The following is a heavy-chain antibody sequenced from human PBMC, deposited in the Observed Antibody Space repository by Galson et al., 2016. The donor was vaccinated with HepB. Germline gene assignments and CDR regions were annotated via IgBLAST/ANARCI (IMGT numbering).Heavy chain of an antibody. Sequence: SLRLSCAASGFTFSSYTMIWVRQAPGQGLEWVSSITGSGDRVSHADSVNGRFTISRDNAKNSLFLQMHSLRAEDTALYYCLRGVHGNVADYWGQGTLVTVSS. CDR3: LRGVHGNVADY. CDR1: GFTFSSYT. J-gene: IGHJ4*02. V-gene: IGHV3-21*01. D-gene: IGHD1-1*01. CDR2: ITGSGDRV.